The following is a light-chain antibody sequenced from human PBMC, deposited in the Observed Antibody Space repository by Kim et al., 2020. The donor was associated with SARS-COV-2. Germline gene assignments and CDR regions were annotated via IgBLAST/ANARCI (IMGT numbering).Light chain of an antibody. CDR1: HSVNNNF. J-gene: IGKJ1*01. Sequence: IVLTQFPGTLSVSPGERATLSCRASHSVNNNFLAWYQQKPGQAPRLLIHAASKRATGISDRFSGNGSRTDFSLSISRLEPEDFAVYHCQQYGASPWTFGQVTKVDIK. V-gene: IGKV3-20*01. CDR3: QQYGASPWT. CDR2: AAS.